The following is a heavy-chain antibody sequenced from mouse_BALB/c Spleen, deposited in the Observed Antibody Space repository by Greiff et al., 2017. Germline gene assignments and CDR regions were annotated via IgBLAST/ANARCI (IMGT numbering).Heavy chain of an antibody. Sequence: QVQLQQSGPGLVAPSQSLSITCTVSGFSLTSYGVHWVRQPPGKGLEWLGVIWAGGSTNYNSALMSRLSISKDNSKSQVFLKMNSLQTDDTAMYYCARAPIYYGNYYAMDYWGQGTSVTVSS. CDR2: IWAGGST. J-gene: IGHJ4*01. D-gene: IGHD2-1*01. CDR3: ARAPIYYGNYYAMDY. CDR1: GFSLTSYG. V-gene: IGHV2-9*02.